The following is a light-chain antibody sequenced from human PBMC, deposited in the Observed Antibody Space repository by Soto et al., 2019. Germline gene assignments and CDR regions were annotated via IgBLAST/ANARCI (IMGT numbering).Light chain of an antibody. Sequence: EIVLTRSPGTLSLSPGERATLSCRASQNVNSNHIAWYQQKPGQAPRLLIYGASNRATGIPDRFSGSGSGTDFTLTISRLEPEDFAVYYCQQYGSSGTFGQGTKVDIK. CDR3: QQYGSSGT. CDR2: GAS. J-gene: IGKJ1*01. V-gene: IGKV3-20*01. CDR1: QNVNSNH.